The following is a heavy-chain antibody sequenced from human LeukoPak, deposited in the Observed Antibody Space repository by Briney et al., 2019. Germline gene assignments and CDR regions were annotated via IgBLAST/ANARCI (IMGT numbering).Heavy chain of an antibody. CDR3: ASVSLGQLGQYYFDY. J-gene: IGHJ4*02. D-gene: IGHD6-6*01. CDR1: GGSISSYY. V-gene: IGHV4-59*01. CDR2: IYYSGST. Sequence: SESLSLTCTVSGGSISSYYWSWIRQPPGKGLEWIGYIYYSGSTNYNPSLKSRVTISVDTSKNQFSLKLSSVTAADTAVYYCASVSLGQLGQYYFDYWGQGTLVTVSS.